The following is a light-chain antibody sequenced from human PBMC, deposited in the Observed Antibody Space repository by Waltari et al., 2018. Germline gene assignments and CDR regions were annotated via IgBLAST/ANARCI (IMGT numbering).Light chain of an antibody. CDR1: SSDVGGYNY. J-gene: IGLJ2*01. V-gene: IGLV2-14*03. Sequence: QSALTQPASVSGSPGQSITISCTGPSSDVGGYNYVSWYQKHPGKAPKLIIFDVSKRPAGVSSRFSGSKSGNTASLTISGLQAQDEADYYCSSYISSDTLELFGGGTSLTVL. CDR3: SSYISSDTLEL. CDR2: DVS.